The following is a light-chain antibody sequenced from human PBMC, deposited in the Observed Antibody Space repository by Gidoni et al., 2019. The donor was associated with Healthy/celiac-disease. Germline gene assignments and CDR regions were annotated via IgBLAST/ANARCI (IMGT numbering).Light chain of an antibody. Sequence: SYELTQPPSVSVSPGQTARITCSGDALPKQHAYWYQQKPGQAPVLVIYKDSERPSGITERFSGSSSGTTVTLTISGVQAEDEADYYCQSADSSGTYHVVFGGGTKLTVL. CDR1: ALPKQH. J-gene: IGLJ2*01. CDR3: QSADSSGTYHVV. V-gene: IGLV3-25*02. CDR2: KDS.